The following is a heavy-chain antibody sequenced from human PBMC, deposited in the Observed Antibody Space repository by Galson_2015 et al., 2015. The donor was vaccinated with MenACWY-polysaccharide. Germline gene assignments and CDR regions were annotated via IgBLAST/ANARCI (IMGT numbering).Heavy chain of an antibody. CDR3: ARDTGGSDY. J-gene: IGHJ4*02. CDR1: GFSFSDYN. CDR2: ISSSASYI. Sequence: SLRLSCAASGFSFSDYNMNWVRQAPGKGLEWVPIISSSASYIYYADSVKGRFTISRDNAKNSLYLQMNSLRAEDTAIYYCARDTGGSDYWGQGTLVTVSS. D-gene: IGHD3-16*01. V-gene: IGHV3-21*01.